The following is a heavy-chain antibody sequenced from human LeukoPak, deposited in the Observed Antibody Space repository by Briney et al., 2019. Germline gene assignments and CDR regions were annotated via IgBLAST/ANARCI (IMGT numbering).Heavy chain of an antibody. D-gene: IGHD4-17*01. J-gene: IGHJ4*02. CDR2: IFYSGST. CDR3: ARRGLSTVTQPGVIDY. V-gene: IGHV4-39*07. CDR1: SGSISTSNYY. Sequence: SETLSLTCTVSSGSISTSNYYWGWVRQPPGKALEWIGNIFYSGSTYYSPSLKSRVTISVDTSKNQFSLKLSSVTAADTAVYYCARRGLSTVTQPGVIDYWGQGTLVTVSS.